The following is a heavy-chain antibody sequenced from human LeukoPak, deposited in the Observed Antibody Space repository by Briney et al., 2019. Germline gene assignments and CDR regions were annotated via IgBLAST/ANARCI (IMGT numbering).Heavy chain of an antibody. J-gene: IGHJ4*02. CDR3: ARGRDSGSRTFYFDY. CDR1: GYTFTDYY. V-gene: IGHV1-2*02. CDR2: ISPISGGT. D-gene: IGHD1-26*01. Sequence: APVKASCKASGYTFTDYYLHWMRQAPGQGLEWLAWISPISGGTKYAQKFQGRITLTRDASISTAYMELSRLRSDDTAVYFCARGRDSGSRTFYFDYWGQGSLLSVPS.